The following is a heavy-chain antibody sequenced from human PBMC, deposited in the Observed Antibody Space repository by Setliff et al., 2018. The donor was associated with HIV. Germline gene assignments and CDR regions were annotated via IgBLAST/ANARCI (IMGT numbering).Heavy chain of an antibody. CDR1: GGSISSSDYY. CDR3: TTDACNSTSCYTGDLDY. J-gene: IGHJ4*02. V-gene: IGHV4-39*07. D-gene: IGHD2-2*02. Sequence: SETLSLTCTVSGGSISSSDYYWGWIRQPPGKGLEWIGSIFYSGRSTYNPSLRSRVTISVDTSKNQFSLSLTSVTAADTAVYYCTTDACNSTSCYTGDLDYWGQGTLVTVSS. CDR2: IFYSGRS.